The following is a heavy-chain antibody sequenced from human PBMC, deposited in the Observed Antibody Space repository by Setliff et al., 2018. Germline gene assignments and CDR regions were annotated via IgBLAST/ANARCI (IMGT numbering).Heavy chain of an antibody. CDR3: TTSRAPRVVLAADFDL. CDR2: ISPYSGET. V-gene: IGHV1-18*01. D-gene: IGHD2-21*01. CDR1: GFNFITYG. J-gene: IGHJ4*02. Sequence: ASVKVSCKTSGFNFITYGFSWVRQAPGQGLEWMGWISPYSGETNNAQKFQDRLSVTADTSSKTIYMELRSLTSDDTAVYFCTTSRAPRVVLAADFDLWGQGTRGTAPQ.